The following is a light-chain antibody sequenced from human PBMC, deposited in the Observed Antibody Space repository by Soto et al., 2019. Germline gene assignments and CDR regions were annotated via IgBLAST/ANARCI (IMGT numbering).Light chain of an antibody. CDR3: QSYDTSLSARV. Sequence: HSVLTQPPSVSGAPGQRVTISCTGASSNIGAGYDVHWYQQFPGTGPKLLIYANTNRPSGVPDRFSGSKSDTSASLAITGLQAEDEADYYCQSYDTSLSARVFGGGTKLTVL. J-gene: IGLJ3*02. CDR2: ANT. V-gene: IGLV1-40*01. CDR1: SSNIGAGYD.